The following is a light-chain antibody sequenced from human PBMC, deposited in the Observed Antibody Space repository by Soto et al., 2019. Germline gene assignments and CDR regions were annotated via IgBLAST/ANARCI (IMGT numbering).Light chain of an antibody. J-gene: IGKJ3*01. CDR1: QSVSSSY. CDR2: GAS. CDR3: KQYGRSLFT. Sequence: EIVLTQSPGTLSLSPGERATLSCRASQSVSSSYLAWYQQKPGQAPRLLIYGASSRATGIPDRFSGSGSGTDFALTISRLVPEDSAVYNCKQYGRSLFTFGPVTKVDIK. V-gene: IGKV3-20*01.